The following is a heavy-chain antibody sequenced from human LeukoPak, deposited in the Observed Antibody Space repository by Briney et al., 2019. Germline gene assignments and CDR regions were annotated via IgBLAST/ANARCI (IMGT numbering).Heavy chain of an antibody. J-gene: IGHJ4*02. V-gene: IGHV4-34*09. CDR2: INHSGST. CDR1: GGSFSGYY. CDR3: ARETKRVHYFDY. D-gene: IGHD3-10*01. Sequence: PSETLSLTCAVYGGSFSGYYWSWIRQPPGKGLEWIGEINHSGSTNYNPSLKSRVTISVDTSKNQFSLKLSSVTAADTAVYYCARETKRVHYFDYWGQGTLVTVSS.